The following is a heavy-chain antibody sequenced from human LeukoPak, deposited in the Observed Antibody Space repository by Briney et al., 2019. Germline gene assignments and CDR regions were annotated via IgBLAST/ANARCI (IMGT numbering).Heavy chain of an antibody. CDR1: GDSVSSKSAA. V-gene: IGHV6-1*01. CDR2: TYYRSKWSS. J-gene: IGHJ4*02. CDR3: ARDPVGGSTIFDS. D-gene: IGHD1-26*01. Sequence: KSSQTLSLTCAISGDSVSSKSAAWNWIRQSPSRGLEWLGRTYYRSKWSSGYAESVKSRITINPDTSKNQFSLQLNSVTPEDTAVYFCARDPVGGSTIFDSWGQGTLVTVSS.